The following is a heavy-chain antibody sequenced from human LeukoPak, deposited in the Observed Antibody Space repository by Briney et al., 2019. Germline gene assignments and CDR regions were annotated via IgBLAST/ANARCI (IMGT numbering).Heavy chain of an antibody. Sequence: GGSLRLSCAASGFTFSSYAMSWVRQAPGKGLEWVSAISGSGGSTYYADSVKGRFTISRDNSKNTLYLQMNSLRAEDTAVYYCAKGEPDVVGYCSSTSCYTAIDYYYMDVWGKGTTVTVSS. J-gene: IGHJ6*03. V-gene: IGHV3-23*01. CDR1: GFTFSSYA. CDR2: ISGSGGST. D-gene: IGHD2-2*02. CDR3: AKGEPDVVGYCSSTSCYTAIDYYYMDV.